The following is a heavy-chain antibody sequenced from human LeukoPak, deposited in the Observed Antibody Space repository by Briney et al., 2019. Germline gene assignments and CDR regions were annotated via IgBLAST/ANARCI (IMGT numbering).Heavy chain of an antibody. CDR3: TRDQTPYY. CDR2: IRSQIYGGTP. J-gene: IGHJ4*02. CDR1: GFTFGDYA. V-gene: IGHV3-49*04. Sequence: PGGSLRLSCTASGFTFGDYAMNWVRQAPGKGLEWVGFIRSQIYGGTPEYAASVKGRFTISRDDSEGVAYLQMNSLKTEDTAVYYCTRDQTPYYWGQGTLATVSS.